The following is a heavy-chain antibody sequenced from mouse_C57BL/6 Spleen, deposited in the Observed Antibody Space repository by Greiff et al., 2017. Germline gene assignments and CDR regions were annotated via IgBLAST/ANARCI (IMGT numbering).Heavy chain of an antibody. CDR2: ISYDGSN. CDR1: GYSITSGYY. CDR3: ARRSWDQGGVYFDD. J-gene: IGHJ2*01. V-gene: IGHV3-6*01. D-gene: IGHD4-1*01. Sequence: VQLKESGPGLVKPSQSLSLTCSVTGYSITSGYYWNWIRQFPGNKLEWMGYISYDGSNNYNPSLKNRISITRDTSKNQFFLKLNSVTTEDTATYYCARRSWDQGGVYFDDWGQGTTLTVSS.